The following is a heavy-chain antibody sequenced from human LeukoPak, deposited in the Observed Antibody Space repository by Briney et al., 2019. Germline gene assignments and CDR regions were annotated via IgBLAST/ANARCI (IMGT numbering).Heavy chain of an antibody. J-gene: IGHJ6*02. Sequence: VGSLRLSCAASGFTFSSYAIHWVRQAPGKGLEWVAVTLYDGGDKYYADSVKGRFTISRDNSKSTLYLEMSSLRAEDTAVYYCARGGYFDILTGYYQTQYYYPMDVWGRGTTVTVSS. D-gene: IGHD3-9*01. CDR3: ARGGYFDILTGYYQTQYYYPMDV. V-gene: IGHV3-30*04. CDR1: GFTFSSYA. CDR2: TLYDGGDK.